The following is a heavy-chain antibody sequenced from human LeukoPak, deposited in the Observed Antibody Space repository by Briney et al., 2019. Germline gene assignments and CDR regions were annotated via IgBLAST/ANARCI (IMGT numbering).Heavy chain of an antibody. CDR3: ARASGSYYIYYYYGMDV. V-gene: IGHV1-69*05. J-gene: IGHJ6*02. CDR1: GGTFSSYA. Sequence: ASVKVSCKASGGTFSSYAISWVRQAPGQGLEWMGGIIPIFGTANYAQKFQGRVTITTDESTSTAYMELSSLRSEDTAVYYCARASGSYYIYYYYGMDVWGQGTTVTVSS. CDR2: IIPIFGTA. D-gene: IGHD3-10*01.